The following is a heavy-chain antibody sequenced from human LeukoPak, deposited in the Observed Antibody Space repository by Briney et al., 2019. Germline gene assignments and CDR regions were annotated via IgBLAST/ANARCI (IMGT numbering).Heavy chain of an antibody. CDR3: ASSYDFWSGHYFDY. CDR2: ISSSSSYI. V-gene: IGHV3-21*01. J-gene: IGHJ4*02. D-gene: IGHD3-3*01. Sequence: GGSLRLSCAASGFTFSSYSMSWVRQAPGKGLEWVSSISSSSSYIYYADSMKGRFTISRDNAKNSLYLQMNSLRAEDTAVYYCASSYDFWSGHYFDYWGQGTLVTVSS. CDR1: GFTFSSYS.